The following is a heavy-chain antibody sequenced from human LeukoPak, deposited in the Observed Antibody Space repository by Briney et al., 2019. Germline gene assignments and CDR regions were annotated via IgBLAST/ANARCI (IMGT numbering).Heavy chain of an antibody. CDR1: GGSFSGYY. CDR2: INHSGST. J-gene: IGHJ5*02. Sequence: SETLSLTCAVYGGSFSGYYWSWIRQPPGKGLEWIGEINHSGSTNYNPSLKSRVTISVDTSNNQFSLKLSSVTAADTAVYYCARAPIVVDPGRWFDPWGQGTLVTVSS. V-gene: IGHV4-34*01. D-gene: IGHD3-22*01. CDR3: ARAPIVVDPGRWFDP.